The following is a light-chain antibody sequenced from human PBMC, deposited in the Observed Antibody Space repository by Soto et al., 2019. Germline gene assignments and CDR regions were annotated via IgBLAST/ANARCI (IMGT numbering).Light chain of an antibody. J-gene: IGKJ4*01. CDR3: QQYSSSKLT. CDR1: QSVSSSS. V-gene: IGKV3-20*01. Sequence: EIVLTQSPGTLSLSPGETATLSCRASQSVSSSSLAWYQQKPGQAPRLLIYGASSRATGIPDRFSGSGSGTDFTLTISRLEPADFAVYYCQQYSSSKLTFGGGTK. CDR2: GAS.